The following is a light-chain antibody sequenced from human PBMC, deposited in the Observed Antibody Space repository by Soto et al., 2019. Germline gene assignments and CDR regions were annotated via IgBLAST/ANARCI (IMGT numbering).Light chain of an antibody. J-gene: IGKJ2*01. V-gene: IGKV3-20*01. CDR1: QSVNSNL. Sequence: EIVLTQSPGTLSLSPGEGATVSCRASQSVNSNLLAWFQQKPGQAPRLLIHDASRRATGIPDRFSGSGSGSDLTLSISRLEPEAFAVYYCHQYVSSPPTFGKGTKLEIK. CDR2: DAS. CDR3: HQYVSSPPT.